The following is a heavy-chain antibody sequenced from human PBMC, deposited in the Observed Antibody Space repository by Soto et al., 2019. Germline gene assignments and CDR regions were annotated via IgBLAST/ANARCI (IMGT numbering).Heavy chain of an antibody. V-gene: IGHV1-46*03. J-gene: IGHJ2*01. CDR1: GYTFTSYY. CDR2: INPSGGST. D-gene: IGHD6-19*01. CDR3: ARDRGAVAGHFDL. Sequence: QVQLVQSGAEVKKPGASVKVSCKASGYTFTSYYMHWVRQAPGQGLEWMGIINPSGGSTSYAQKFQGRVTMPRDTSTSTVYMELSSLRSEDTAVYYCARDRGAVAGHFDLWGRGTLVTVS.